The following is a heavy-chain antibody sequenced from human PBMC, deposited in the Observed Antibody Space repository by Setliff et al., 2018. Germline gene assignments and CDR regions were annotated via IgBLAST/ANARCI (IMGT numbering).Heavy chain of an antibody. V-gene: IGHV1-18*04. CDR1: GYTFNNYG. Sequence: ASVKVSCKASGYTFNNYGINWVRQAPGQGFEWMGWMSVYAQKFQGRVTMTTDTSTTTVYMEVASLRSDDTAVYYCVRGPGPSVVVAMPFDRWGQGTLVTV. D-gene: IGHD5-12*01. CDR2: MSV. J-gene: IGHJ4*02. CDR3: VRGPGPSVVVAMPFDR.